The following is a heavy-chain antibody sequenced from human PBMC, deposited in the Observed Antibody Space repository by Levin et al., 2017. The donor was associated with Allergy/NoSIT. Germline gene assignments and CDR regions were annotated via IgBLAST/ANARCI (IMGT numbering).Heavy chain of an antibody. J-gene: IGHJ6*02. D-gene: IGHD3-16*01. V-gene: IGHV3-23*01. CDR3: PKVVGEPSSYYYYYGMGV. Sequence: PGGSLRLSCAASGFTFNLYAMSWVRQAPGKGLEWVSSITGSGGTTYYADSVRGRFTISRDNSKNTLYVQLNRLRAEDPAGSYCPKVVGEPSSYYYYYGMGVWGQGTTVTVSS. CDR2: ITGSGGTT. CDR1: GFTFNLYA.